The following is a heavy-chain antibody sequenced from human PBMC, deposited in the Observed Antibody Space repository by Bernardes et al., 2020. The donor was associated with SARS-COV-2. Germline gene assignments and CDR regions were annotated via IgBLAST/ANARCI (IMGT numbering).Heavy chain of an antibody. V-gene: IGHV1-18*01. D-gene: IGHD4-17*01. CDR3: ARGVLTTVTTGTPNYYYYGMDV. Sequence: ASVKVSCKASGYTFTSYGISWVRQAPGQGLEWMGWISAYNGNTNYAQKLQGRVTMTTDTSTSTAYMELRSLRSDDTAVYYCARGVLTTVTTGTPNYYYYGMDVWGQGTTVTVSS. CDR1: GYTFTSYG. CDR2: ISAYNGNT. J-gene: IGHJ6*02.